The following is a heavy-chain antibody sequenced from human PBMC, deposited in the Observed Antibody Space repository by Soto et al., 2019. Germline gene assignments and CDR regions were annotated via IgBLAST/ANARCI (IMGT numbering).Heavy chain of an antibody. CDR2: IRSKANSYAT. D-gene: IGHD2-2*01. CDR3: TRPQEQDIVVVPAAADAFDI. J-gene: IGHJ3*02. CDR1: GFTFSGSA. Sequence: GGSLRLSCAASGFTFSGSAMHWVRQASGKGLEWVGRIRSKANSYATAYAASVKGRFTISRDDSKNTAYLQMNSLKTEDTAVYYCTRPQEQDIVVVPAAADAFDIWGQGTMVTVSS. V-gene: IGHV3-73*01.